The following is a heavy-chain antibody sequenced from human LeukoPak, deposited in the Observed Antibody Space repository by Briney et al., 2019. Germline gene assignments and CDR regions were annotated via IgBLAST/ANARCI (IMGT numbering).Heavy chain of an antibody. CDR1: GFTFSSYW. Sequence: GGSLRLSCAASGFTFSSYWMSWVRQAPGEGLEWVAKINQDGSEKYYVDSVKGRFTISRDNVKKSLYLQMNSLRVEDTAVYYCARGVVLDWLLTHYYMDVWGEGTTVTVSS. D-gene: IGHD3/OR15-3a*01. J-gene: IGHJ6*03. CDR2: INQDGSEK. CDR3: ARGVVLDWLLTHYYMDV. V-gene: IGHV3-7*01.